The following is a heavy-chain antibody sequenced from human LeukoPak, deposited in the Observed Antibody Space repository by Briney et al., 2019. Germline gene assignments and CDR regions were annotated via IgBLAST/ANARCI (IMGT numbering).Heavy chain of an antibody. Sequence: ASVKVSCKASGGTFRIHAINWVRQAPGQGLEWMGGIIPMFGTANYAQNFQGRVTITADDSTTTAYMQLSGLRSDDAAVYYCARGTLNWNDGGAYLYHYGLDVWGQGTTVSVSS. CDR1: GGTFRIHA. V-gene: IGHV1-69*13. D-gene: IGHD1-20*01. J-gene: IGHJ6*02. CDR2: IIPMFGTA. CDR3: ARGTLNWNDGGAYLYHYGLDV.